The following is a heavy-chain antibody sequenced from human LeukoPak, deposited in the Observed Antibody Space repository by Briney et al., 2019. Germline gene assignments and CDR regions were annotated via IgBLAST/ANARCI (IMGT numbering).Heavy chain of an antibody. CDR3: ARSGYNRFDY. D-gene: IGHD5-24*01. V-gene: IGHV3-74*01. Sequence: PGGSLRLSCETSGFTFSSYWMHWVRQAPGKGLVWVSRINSDGSSTSYADSVKGRFTISRDNAKNTLYLQMNSLRAEDTAIYYCARSGYNRFDYWGQGTLVTVSS. CDR1: GFTFSSYW. CDR2: INSDGSST. J-gene: IGHJ4*02.